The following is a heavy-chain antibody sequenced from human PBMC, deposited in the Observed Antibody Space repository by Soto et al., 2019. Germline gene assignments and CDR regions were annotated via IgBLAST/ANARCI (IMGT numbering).Heavy chain of an antibody. CDR1: GGTFSSYA. Sequence: GASVKVSCKASGGTFSSYAISWVRQAPGQGLEWLGGIIPIFGTANYAQMFQGRVTVTADESTSTGYMDPSSLRSEDAAGYYCARDQENVVVPAAPTGYNYGMGVWGQGTTVTAS. V-gene: IGHV1-69*13. D-gene: IGHD2-2*01. CDR2: IIPIFGTA. J-gene: IGHJ6*02. CDR3: ARDQENVVVPAAPTGYNYGMGV.